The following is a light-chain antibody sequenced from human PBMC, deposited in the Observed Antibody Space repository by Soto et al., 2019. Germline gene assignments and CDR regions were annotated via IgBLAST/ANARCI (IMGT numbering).Light chain of an antibody. Sequence: QSALTQPASVSGFPGQSITISCTGTSSDIGGYDYVSWYQQHPGKAPKLIIYDVSGRPSGVPNRFSGSKSANTASLTISGLQAEDEADYHCSSYTSTSAPYVFGTGTQLTVL. J-gene: IGLJ1*01. CDR3: SSYTSTSAPYV. CDR1: SSDIGGYDY. V-gene: IGLV2-14*03. CDR2: DVS.